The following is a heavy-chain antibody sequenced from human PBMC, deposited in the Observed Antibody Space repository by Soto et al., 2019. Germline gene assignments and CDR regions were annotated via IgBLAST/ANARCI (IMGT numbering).Heavy chain of an antibody. CDR3: ARDLYCSGGSCYHYYYGMDV. J-gene: IGHJ6*02. CDR2: ISSSSSTI. D-gene: IGHD2-15*01. CDR1: GFTFSSYS. Sequence: GGSLRLSCAASGFTFSSYSMNWVRQAPGKGLEWVSYISSSSSTIYYADSVKGRFTISRDNAKNSLYLQMNSLRAEDTAVYYCARDLYCSGGSCYHYYYGMDVWGQGTTVTVSS. V-gene: IGHV3-48*01.